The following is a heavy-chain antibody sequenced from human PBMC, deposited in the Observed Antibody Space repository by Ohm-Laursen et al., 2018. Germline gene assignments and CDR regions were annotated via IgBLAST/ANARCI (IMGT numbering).Heavy chain of an antibody. CDR2: IKSKSDGGTT. CDR3: TTSSSWYQY. J-gene: IGHJ4*02. V-gene: IGHV3-15*01. Sequence: SLRLSCAASGFTFTNAWMSWVRQAPGKGLEWVALIKSKSDGGTTHYAAPVKGRFTISREDSKNTLYLQMNSLKTEDTAVYYCTTSSSWYQYWGQGTLVTVSS. D-gene: IGHD6-13*01. CDR1: GFTFTNAW.